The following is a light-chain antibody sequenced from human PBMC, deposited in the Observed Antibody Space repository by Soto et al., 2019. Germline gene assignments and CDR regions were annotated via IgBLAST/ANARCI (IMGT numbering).Light chain of an antibody. CDR1: QSISSW. J-gene: IGKJ1*01. CDR3: QQYNSNLWT. V-gene: IGKV1-5*01. Sequence: IQLTQSPSSLSASVGDRVTITCRASQSISSWLAWYQQKPGKAPKLLIYDASSLESGVPSSFSGSGSGTEFTLTISSLQPDDFATYYCQQYNSNLWTFGQGTKVDIK. CDR2: DAS.